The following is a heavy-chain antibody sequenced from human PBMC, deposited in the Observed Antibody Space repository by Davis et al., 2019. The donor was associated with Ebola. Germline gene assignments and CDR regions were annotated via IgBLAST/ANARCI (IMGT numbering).Heavy chain of an antibody. V-gene: IGHV5-51*01. CDR2: IYPDDSDT. CDR1: GYSFTSYW. Sequence: KVSCKGSGYSFTSYWIGWVRQMPGKGLEWMGIIYPDDSDTRYSPSWEGRVTISADKSISTAYLQWNSLRASDSAMYYCAREDDGMDVWGPGTTVTVSS. CDR3: AREDDGMDV. J-gene: IGHJ6*02.